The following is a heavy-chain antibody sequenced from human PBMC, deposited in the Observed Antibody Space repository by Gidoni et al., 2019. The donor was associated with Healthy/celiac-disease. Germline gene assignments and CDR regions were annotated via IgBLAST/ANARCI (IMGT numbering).Heavy chain of an antibody. D-gene: IGHD3-16*02. V-gene: IGHV1-2*02. CDR2: INPNSGGT. CDR3: ARVTGYDYVWGSYRYANAFDI. J-gene: IGHJ3*02. Sequence: QVQLVQSGAEVQKPGASVKVSCKASGYTFTGYYMHWRRQAPGQGLEWMGWINPNSGGTNYAQKFQGRVTMTRDTSVSTAYMELSRLRSDDTAVYDCARVTGYDYVWGSYRYANAFDIWGQGTMVTVSS. CDR1: GYTFTGYY.